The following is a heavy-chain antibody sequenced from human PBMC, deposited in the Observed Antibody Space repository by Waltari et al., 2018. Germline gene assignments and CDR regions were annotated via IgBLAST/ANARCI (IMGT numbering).Heavy chain of an antibody. CDR3: ARGYNYGDYLNNWFDP. Sequence: QVQLQESGPGLVKPSETLSLTCTVSGGSISSYYWSWIRQPAGKGLGWIGRIYTSGSTNYNPSLKSRVTMSVDTSKNQFSLKLSSVTAADTAVYYCARGYNYGDYLNNWFDPWGQGTLVTVSS. CDR2: IYTSGST. CDR1: GGSISSYY. D-gene: IGHD4-17*01. V-gene: IGHV4-4*07. J-gene: IGHJ5*02.